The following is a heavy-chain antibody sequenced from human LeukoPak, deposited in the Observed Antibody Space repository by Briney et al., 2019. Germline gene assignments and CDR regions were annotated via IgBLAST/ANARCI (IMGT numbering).Heavy chain of an antibody. CDR3: ARNGLGTTFFDP. Sequence: SVKVSCKASGGTFSSYAISWVRQAPGQGLEWMGGIIPIFGTANYAQKFQGRVTITTDESTSTAYMELSSLRSEDTAVYCCARNGLGTTFFDPWGQGTLVTVSS. J-gene: IGHJ5*02. CDR1: GGTFSSYA. V-gene: IGHV1-69*05. D-gene: IGHD2/OR15-2a*01. CDR2: IIPIFGTA.